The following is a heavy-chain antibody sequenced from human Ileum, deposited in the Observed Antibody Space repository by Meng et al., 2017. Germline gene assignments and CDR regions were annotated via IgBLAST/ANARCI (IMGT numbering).Heavy chain of an antibody. D-gene: IGHD1-1*01. CDR1: GFIFSSYD. Sequence: QVQLVQSGPEVKKPGAAVTVSCKASGFIFSSYDINWVRQAPRQGREWMGWMNPNSGNTGFAQKFQDRITMTRDTSINTAYMELSSLTSGDTAVYYCARRTQSTGTALGYWGQGTLVTVSS. CDR3: ARRTQSTGTALGY. V-gene: IGHV1-8*01. CDR2: MNPNSGNT. J-gene: IGHJ4*02.